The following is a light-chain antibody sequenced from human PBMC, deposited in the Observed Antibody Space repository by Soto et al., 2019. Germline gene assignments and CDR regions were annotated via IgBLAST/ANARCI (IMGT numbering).Light chain of an antibody. CDR3: SSYTTTSTLVV. V-gene: IGLV2-14*03. Sequence: QSALTQPASVSGSPGQSITISCTGTSSDIGGYNYVSWYQQHPGKAPKLMIYDVTNRPSGVSNRFSGSKSDNTASLTISGLQAEEEADYYCSSYTTTSTLVVFGGGTKVTVL. CDR2: DVT. CDR1: SSDIGGYNY. J-gene: IGLJ2*01.